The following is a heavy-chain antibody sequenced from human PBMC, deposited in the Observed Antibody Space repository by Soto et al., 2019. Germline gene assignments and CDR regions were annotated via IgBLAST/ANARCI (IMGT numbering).Heavy chain of an antibody. CDR1: GFTFSSYA. CDR2: ISGSGGST. V-gene: IGHV3-23*01. D-gene: IGHD2-2*01. Sequence: GGSLRLSCAASGFTFSSYAMSWVRQAPGKGLEWVSAISGSGGSTYYADSVKGRFTISRDNSKNMLYLQMNSLRAEDTAVYYCAKHQVVVVPAAENDAFDIWGQGTMVTVSS. J-gene: IGHJ3*02. CDR3: AKHQVVVVPAAENDAFDI.